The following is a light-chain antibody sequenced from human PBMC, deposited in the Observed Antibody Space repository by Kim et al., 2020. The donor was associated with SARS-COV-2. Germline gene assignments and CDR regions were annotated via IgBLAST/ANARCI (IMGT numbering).Light chain of an antibody. J-gene: IGKJ2*01. Sequence: EIVMTQSPATLSVSPWERATLSCRASQSVNNNLAWYQLKPGQAPRLLIYGASTRATGTPARFSGSGSGTDFTLTVSSLQSEDFAVYYCHQYNDWPPGDTFGQGTKLEI. CDR1: QSVNNN. V-gene: IGKV3-15*01. CDR3: HQYNDWPPGDT. CDR2: GAS.